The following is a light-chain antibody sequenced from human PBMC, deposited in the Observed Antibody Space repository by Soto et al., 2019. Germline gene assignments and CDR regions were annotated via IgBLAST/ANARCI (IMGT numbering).Light chain of an antibody. CDR1: SSNIGSNT. V-gene: IGLV1-44*01. CDR2: SNS. Sequence: QSVLTQPPSASGTPGQRVTISCSGSSSNIGSNTVNWYQQLPGTAPKLLIYSNSQRPSGVPDRFSGSKSGTSGSLAISGLQSEDEADYYCAAWNDSLNGWVFGGGTKLTVL. J-gene: IGLJ3*02. CDR3: AAWNDSLNGWV.